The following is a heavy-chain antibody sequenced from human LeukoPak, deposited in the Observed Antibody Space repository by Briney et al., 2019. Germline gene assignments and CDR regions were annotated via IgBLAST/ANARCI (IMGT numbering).Heavy chain of an antibody. CDR2: IYHSGST. CDR1: GGSISSGGYY. J-gene: IGHJ4*02. D-gene: IGHD3-22*01. CDR3: ARAPHYYDSSGYHI. Sequence: TLSLTCTVSGGSISSGGYYWSWIRQPPGKGLEWIGYIYHSGSTYYNPSLKSRVTISVDTSKNQFSLKLSSVTAADTAVYYCARAPHYYDSSGYHIWGQGTLVTVSS. V-gene: IGHV4-30-2*01.